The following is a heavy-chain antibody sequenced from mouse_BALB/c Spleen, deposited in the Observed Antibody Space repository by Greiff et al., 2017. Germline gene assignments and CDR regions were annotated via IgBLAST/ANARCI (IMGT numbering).Heavy chain of an antibody. CDR2: IYPYNGGT. D-gene: IGHD1-1*01. Sequence: EVQLQQSGPELVKPGASVKISCKASGYTFTDYNMHWVKQSHGKSLEWIGYIYPYNGGTGYNQKFKSKATLTVDNSSSTAYMELRSLTSEDSAVYYCARSLTTVVHYFDYWGQGTTLTVSS. V-gene: IGHV1S29*02. CDR1: GYTFTDYN. J-gene: IGHJ2*01. CDR3: ARSLTTVVHYFDY.